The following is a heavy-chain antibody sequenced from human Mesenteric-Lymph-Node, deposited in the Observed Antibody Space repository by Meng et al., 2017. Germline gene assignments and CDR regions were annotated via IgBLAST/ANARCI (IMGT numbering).Heavy chain of an antibody. Sequence: GGSLRLSCAASGFTFSNYWMSWVRQAPGKGLEWVANIKQDGSEKYYVDSVKGRFTISRDNAENSMYLQMSSLRGEDTAVYYCASGGQYFRYWGQGTLVTVSS. V-gene: IGHV3-7*01. CDR2: IKQDGSEK. CDR3: ASGGQYFRY. CDR1: GFTFSNYW. D-gene: IGHD2/OR15-2a*01. J-gene: IGHJ4*02.